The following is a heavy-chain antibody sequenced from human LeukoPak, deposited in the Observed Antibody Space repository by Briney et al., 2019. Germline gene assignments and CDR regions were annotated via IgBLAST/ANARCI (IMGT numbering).Heavy chain of an antibody. CDR1: GFTLSTYG. Sequence: GGSLRLSCAASGFTLSTYGMHWVRQAPGKGLEWVAVIWFDGTNKYSADSVKGRFTISRDNSKNTLYLQMNSLRTEDTAVYYCARDLRKGYYFDYWGQGTLVTVSS. J-gene: IGHJ4*02. CDR3: ARDLRKGYYFDY. V-gene: IGHV3-33*01. CDR2: IWFDGTNK.